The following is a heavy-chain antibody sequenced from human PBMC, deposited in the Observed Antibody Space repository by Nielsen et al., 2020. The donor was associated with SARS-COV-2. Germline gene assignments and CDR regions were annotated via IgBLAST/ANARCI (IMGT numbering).Heavy chain of an antibody. CDR3: VRETESYPHYFDL. J-gene: IGHJ4*02. Sequence: GESLKISCATSGFAFGDYYMSWIRQAPGKGLEWLSYISSRSAYTSYADSVKGRFTVSRDNANNSLYLEMNSLRAEDTAIYYCVRETESYPHYFDLWGQGTLVTVSS. V-gene: IGHV3-11*05. CDR2: ISSRSAYT. D-gene: IGHD1-26*01. CDR1: GFAFGDYY.